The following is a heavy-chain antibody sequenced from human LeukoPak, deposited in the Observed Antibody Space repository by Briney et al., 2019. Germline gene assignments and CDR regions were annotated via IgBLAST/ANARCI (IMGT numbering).Heavy chain of an antibody. CDR2: ISSSRSTI. CDR1: GFTFSDYY. Sequence: GGSLRLSCAASGFTFSDYYMSWIRQAPGKGLEWVSYISSSRSTIYYADSVKGRFTISRDNAKNSLYLQMNSLRAEDTAVYYCASLYDSSGYYFDYWGQGTLVTVSS. J-gene: IGHJ4*02. CDR3: ASLYDSSGYYFDY. D-gene: IGHD3-22*01. V-gene: IGHV3-11*04.